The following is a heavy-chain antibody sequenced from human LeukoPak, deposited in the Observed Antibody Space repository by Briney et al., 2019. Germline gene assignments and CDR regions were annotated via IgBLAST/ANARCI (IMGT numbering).Heavy chain of an antibody. D-gene: IGHD4-17*01. CDR1: GFTFSKYA. J-gene: IGHJ3*02. V-gene: IGHV3-23*01. CDR2: IGDSGSST. Sequence: PGGSLRLSCAASGFTFSKYAMSWVRKVPGKGLEWVSSIGDSGSSTYYADSVKGRFIISRDNSKNTLYLQMSSLRVEDTAIYYCARRPYAGAFDIWGQGTMVTVSS. CDR3: ARRPYAGAFDI.